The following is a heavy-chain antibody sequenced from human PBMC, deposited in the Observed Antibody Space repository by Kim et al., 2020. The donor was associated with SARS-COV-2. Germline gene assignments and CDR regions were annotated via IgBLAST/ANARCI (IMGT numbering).Heavy chain of an antibody. Sequence: GGSLRLSCAASGFTFSDYGMNWVRQAPGKGLEWVSRISGGGGKTYYTDSVKGRFTISRDNSKNVVYLQMNSLRVDDTALYYCARQHGDCGFGVFNFWGKG. V-gene: IGHV3-23*01. CDR2: ISGGGGKT. J-gene: IGHJ4*02. CDR1: GFTFSDYG. CDR3: ARQHGDCGFGVFNF. D-gene: IGHD3-16*01.